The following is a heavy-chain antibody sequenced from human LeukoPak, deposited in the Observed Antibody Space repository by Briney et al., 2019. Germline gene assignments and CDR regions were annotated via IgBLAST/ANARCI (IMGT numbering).Heavy chain of an antibody. V-gene: IGHV4-59*01. J-gene: IGHJ3*02. D-gene: IGHD3-10*01. CDR3: ARELWFGELYAFDI. Sequence: SETLSLTCTVSGGSISSYYWSWIRQPPGKGLEWIGYIYYSGSTNYNPSLKSRVTISVDTSKNQFSLKLSSVTAADTAVYYCARELWFGELYAFDIWGRGTMVTVSS. CDR1: GGSISSYY. CDR2: IYYSGST.